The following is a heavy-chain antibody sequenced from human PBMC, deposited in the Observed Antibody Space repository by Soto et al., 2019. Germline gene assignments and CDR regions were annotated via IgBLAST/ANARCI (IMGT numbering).Heavy chain of an antibody. V-gene: IGHV1-18*01. J-gene: IGHJ6*02. CDR3: ARGYGDYVYGMDV. D-gene: IGHD4-17*01. CDR2: IGGYNGNT. Sequence: QVQLVQSGAEVKKPGASVKVSCRSFGYTFTNYGITWVRQAPGQGLEWMGWIGGYNGNTKYAQKFQGRVTMTTDISTSTAYMDLRRLRSDDTAVYYCARGYGDYVYGMDVWGQGTTVTVSS. CDR1: GYTFTNYG.